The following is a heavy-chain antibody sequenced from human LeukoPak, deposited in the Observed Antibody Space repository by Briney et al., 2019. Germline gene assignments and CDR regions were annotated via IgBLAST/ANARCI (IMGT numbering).Heavy chain of an antibody. CDR1: GFTLSDYY. Sequence: GGSLRLSCAASGFTLSDYYMTWVRQAPGKGLEWVANINQDGSEKYYVDSLKGRFTISRDNAKNSLYLQMNSLRVEDTAVYYCARAGSLGGQGTLVTVSS. V-gene: IGHV3-7*01. CDR2: INQDGSEK. J-gene: IGHJ4*02. CDR3: ARAGSL.